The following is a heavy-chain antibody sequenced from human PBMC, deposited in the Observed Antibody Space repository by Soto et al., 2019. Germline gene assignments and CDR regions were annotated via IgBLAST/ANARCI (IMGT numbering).Heavy chain of an antibody. CDR2: IWWDGSKR. D-gene: IGHD1-26*01. V-gene: IGHV3-33*06. Sequence: QVQLIESGGGVVQPGTSLRLSCATSGFTFSGFGSHWVRQAPGKGLEWVADIWWDGSKRFYSDSVRGRFTISRDDTRSTLKLQINSLRVEDTGVYFCAKDTGACVGCSCAPCFDSWGPGTRVVVSS. CDR3: AKDTGACVGCSCAPCFDS. J-gene: IGHJ4*02. CDR1: GFTFSGFG.